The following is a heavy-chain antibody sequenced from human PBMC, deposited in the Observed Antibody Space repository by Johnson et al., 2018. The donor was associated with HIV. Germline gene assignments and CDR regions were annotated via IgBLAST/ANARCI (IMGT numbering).Heavy chain of an antibody. CDR1: GFTFTDYY. Sequence: VQLVESGGSLVKPGGSMRLSCAASGFTFTDYYMTWIRQAPGKGLECLAYISSSGSSIYYTDSVKGRFTISRDNSKNSLYLEMNSLRAEDTALYYCARDATPWGGDHVGYAFDLWGQGTMVTVSS. J-gene: IGHJ3*01. CDR2: ISSSGSSI. CDR3: ARDATPWGGDHVGYAFDL. D-gene: IGHD4-17*01. V-gene: IGHV3-11*04.